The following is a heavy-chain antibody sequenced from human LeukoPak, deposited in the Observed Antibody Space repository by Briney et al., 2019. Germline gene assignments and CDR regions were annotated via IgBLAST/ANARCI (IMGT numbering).Heavy chain of an antibody. CDR2: ITWNSGSI. D-gene: IGHD6-6*01. Sequence: PGGSRRLSCAASGFTFDDYAMHWVRQAPGKGLEWVSGITWNSGSIDYADSVKGRFTISRDNAKNSLYLQMNSLRPEDTALYYCTKTEATEYFQDWGQGTLVTVSS. CDR3: TKTEATEYFQD. CDR1: GFTFDDYA. V-gene: IGHV3-9*01. J-gene: IGHJ1*01.